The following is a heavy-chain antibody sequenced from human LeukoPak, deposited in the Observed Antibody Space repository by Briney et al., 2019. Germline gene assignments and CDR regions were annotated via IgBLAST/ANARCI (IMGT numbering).Heavy chain of an antibody. CDR3: ARSGPDDALDI. CDR2: INPTGGST. V-gene: IGHV1-46*01. CDR1: GYIFTNYW. D-gene: IGHD2-2*01. Sequence: ASVKVSCKASGYIFTNYWIQWVRQAPGQGLDWMGMINPTGGSTTYAQKFQGRVTMTRDTSTSTVYMELSSLRSEDTAVYYCARSGPDDALDIWGQGTMVTVSS. J-gene: IGHJ3*02.